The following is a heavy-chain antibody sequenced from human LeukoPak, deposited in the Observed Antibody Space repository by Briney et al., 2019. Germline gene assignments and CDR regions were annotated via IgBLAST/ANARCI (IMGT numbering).Heavy chain of an antibody. CDR3: ARGSGSYYFDY. V-gene: IGHV6-1*01. CDR1: GDSVSSNSAS. Sequence: SQTLSLTCAISGDSVSSNSASWNWIRQSPSRGLEWLGRTYYRSKWYNDYAVSVKSRTTINPDTSKNQFSLQLNSVTPEDTADCARGSGSYYFDYWGQGTLVTVSS. J-gene: IGHJ4*02. CDR2: TYYRSKWYN. D-gene: IGHD1-26*01.